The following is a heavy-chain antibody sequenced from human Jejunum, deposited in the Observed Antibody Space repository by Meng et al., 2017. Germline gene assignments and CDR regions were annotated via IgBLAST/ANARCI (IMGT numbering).Heavy chain of an antibody. CDR3: ARDYWGSLDY. D-gene: IGHD3-16*01. V-gene: IGHV4-61*08. CDR2: AGANFQSGT. J-gene: IGHJ4*02. Sequence: QLQLQGPGPGRVRPSATLSITCTVSRGSVSSPDYQWGWIRQPPGKGLEWIGYAGANFQSGTNHNPSLKSRVTISLDTSKNQFSLKLTSVNAADTAVYYCARDYWGSLDYWGQGILVTVSS. CDR1: RGSVSSPDYQ.